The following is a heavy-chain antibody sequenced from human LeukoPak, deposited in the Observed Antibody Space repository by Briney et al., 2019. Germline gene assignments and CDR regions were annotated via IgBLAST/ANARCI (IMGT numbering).Heavy chain of an antibody. CDR3: ARARVAEDQPFDY. Sequence: ASVKVSCKAPGGTFSSYAISWVRQAPGQGLEWMGGIIPIFGTENYAQKFQGRVTITTDESTSTANMELSSLRAEDTAVYYCARARVAEDQPFDYWGQGTLVTVSS. CDR1: GGTFSSYA. CDR2: IIPIFGTE. V-gene: IGHV1-69*05. J-gene: IGHJ4*02. D-gene: IGHD2-2*01.